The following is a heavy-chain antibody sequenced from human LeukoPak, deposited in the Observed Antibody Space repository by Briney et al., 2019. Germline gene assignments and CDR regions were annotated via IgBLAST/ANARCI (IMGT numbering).Heavy chain of an antibody. J-gene: IGHJ6*03. Sequence: KTSETLSLTCAVYGGSFSGYYWSWIRQPPGKGLEWIGEINHSGSTNYNPSFKSRVTISVDTSKNQFSLKLSSVTAADTAVYYCARVGEKSYCSSTSCYIPYYYYMDVWGKGTTVNVSS. D-gene: IGHD2-2*02. V-gene: IGHV4-34*01. CDR1: GGSFSGYY. CDR2: INHSGST. CDR3: ARVGEKSYCSSTSCYIPYYYYMDV.